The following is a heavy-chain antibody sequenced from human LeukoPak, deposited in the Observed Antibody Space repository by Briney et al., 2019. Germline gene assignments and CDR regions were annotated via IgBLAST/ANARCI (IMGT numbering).Heavy chain of an antibody. D-gene: IGHD5-12*01. CDR3: ARDGYSGYSNWFDP. V-gene: IGHV4-59*08. J-gene: IGHJ5*02. CDR2: IYYTGST. Sequence: SETLSLTCTVSGGSISTYYWSWIRQPPGKGLEWIGYIYYTGSTNYNPSLKSRATISVDTSKNQFSLKLSSVTAADTAVYYCARDGYSGYSNWFDPWGQGTLVTVSS. CDR1: GGSISTYY.